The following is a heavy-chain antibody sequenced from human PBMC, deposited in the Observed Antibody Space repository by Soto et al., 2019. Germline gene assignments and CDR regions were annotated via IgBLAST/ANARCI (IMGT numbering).Heavy chain of an antibody. CDR1: GYSFTDYK. J-gene: IGHJ4*02. D-gene: IGHD4-17*01. CDR2: VDPNGGGS. CDR3: ATWVDYGDFEGFDF. V-gene: IGHV1-2*02. Sequence: QGQLLQSGAEVKKPGASVKVSCKTSGYSFTDYKLHWVRQAPGQGLEWMGWVDPNGGGSNSAQKFQGAVPMTWDTSITTAYLDLNRLTTNDTATYFCATWVDYGDFEGFDFWGQGTLVTVSS.